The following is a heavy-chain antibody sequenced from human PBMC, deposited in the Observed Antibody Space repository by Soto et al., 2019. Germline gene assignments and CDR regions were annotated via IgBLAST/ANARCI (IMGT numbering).Heavy chain of an antibody. CDR1: SGSIDNVYW. Sequence: SETLSLTCAVSSGSIDNVYWWSWVRQSPGKGLEWIGETSHDGVTNYNPSVKGRYTISRDNSKNTVSLQMNSLRAEDTAVYYCAKDPFDSYGAWYFDYWGQGTQVTVSS. V-gene: IGHV4-4*02. CDR3: AKDPFDSYGAWYFDY. D-gene: IGHD5-18*01. J-gene: IGHJ4*02. CDR2: TSHDGVT.